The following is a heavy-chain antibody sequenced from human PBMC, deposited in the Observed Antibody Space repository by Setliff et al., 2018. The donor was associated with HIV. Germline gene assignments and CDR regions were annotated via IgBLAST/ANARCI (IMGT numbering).Heavy chain of an antibody. CDR3: ARGLGYSSSWYDAFDI. V-gene: IGHV1-3*01. Sequence: ASVKVSCKASGYTFTSYAMHWVRQAPGQRLEWMGWINAGTGNTKYSQNFQGRVTFSRDTSASTAYMELSSLRSEDTAVYYCARGLGYSSSWYDAFDIWGQGTMVTVSS. D-gene: IGHD6-13*01. J-gene: IGHJ3*02. CDR1: GYTFTSYA. CDR2: INAGTGNT.